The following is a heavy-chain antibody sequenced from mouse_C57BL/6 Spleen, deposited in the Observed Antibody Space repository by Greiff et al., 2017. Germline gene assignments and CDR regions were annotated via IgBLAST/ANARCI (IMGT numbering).Heavy chain of an antibody. CDR1: GYAFSSSW. J-gene: IGHJ3*01. CDR2: IYPGDGDT. V-gene: IGHV1-82*01. D-gene: IGHD4-1*01. CDR3: AREGSGTGFAY. Sequence: QVQLQQSGPELVKPGASVKISCKASGYAFSSSWMHWVKQRPGQGLEWIGRIYPGDGDTNYNGKFKGKATLTADKSSSTAYMQLSSLTSEDSAVYFCAREGSGTGFAYWGQGTLVTVSA.